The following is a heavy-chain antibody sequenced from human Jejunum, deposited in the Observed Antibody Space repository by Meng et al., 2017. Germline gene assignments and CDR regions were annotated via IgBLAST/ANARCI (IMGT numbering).Heavy chain of an antibody. Sequence: QVQWVQSGAEMKKPGASVKIYCKASGYIFTDKYLHWIRQAPGQGLEWMGRVDPKTGDTIYAQRFQGRVTLTRDTSTSSGYTELTRLRSDDTAVYFCAREGISRIYYFDFWGQGTLVTVSS. V-gene: IGHV1-2*06. CDR3: AREGISRIYYFDF. D-gene: IGHD2-15*01. CDR1: GYIFTDKY. CDR2: VDPKTGDT. J-gene: IGHJ4*02.